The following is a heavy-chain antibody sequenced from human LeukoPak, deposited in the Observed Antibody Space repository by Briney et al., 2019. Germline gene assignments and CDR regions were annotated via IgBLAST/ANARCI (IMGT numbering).Heavy chain of an antibody. CDR2: ISAHKGDT. J-gene: IGHJ4*02. D-gene: IGHD2-15*01. CDR1: GDSFSNNV. Sequence: ASVKVSCKASGDSFSNNVITWVRLAPGQGLEWMGWISAHKGDTDCAQKFQGRLTVTRDTSTSTVYMELQNLTSDDTAVYYCARADIIVVAAATPVGSAFEYWGQGALITVS. V-gene: IGHV1-18*01. CDR3: ARADIIVVAAATPVGSAFEY.